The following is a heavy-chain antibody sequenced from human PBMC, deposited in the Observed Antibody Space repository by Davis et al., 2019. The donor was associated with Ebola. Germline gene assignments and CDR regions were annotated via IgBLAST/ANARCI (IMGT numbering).Heavy chain of an antibody. CDR2: INSDRSST. CDR3: ARGSEMANPADGDY. CDR1: GFTFSSYW. Sequence: HTGGSLRLSCAASGFTFSSYWMHWVRQAPGKGLVWVSRINSDRSSTSYADSVKGRFTISRDNAKNTLYLQMNSLRAEDTAVYYCARGSEMANPADGDYWGQGTLVTVSS. D-gene: IGHD5-24*01. V-gene: IGHV3-74*01. J-gene: IGHJ4*02.